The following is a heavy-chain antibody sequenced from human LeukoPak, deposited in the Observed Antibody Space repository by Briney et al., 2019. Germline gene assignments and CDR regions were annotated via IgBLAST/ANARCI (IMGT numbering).Heavy chain of an antibody. CDR1: GFTFSSYE. Sequence: GGSLRLSCAASGFTFSSYEMNWVRQAPGKGLEWVSYISGSASSIYYADSVKGRFTISRDNAKNSLYLQMNSLRAEDMALYYCARDSAADMLWFGELLPYFDYWGQGTLVTVSS. CDR2: ISGSASSI. V-gene: IGHV3-48*03. D-gene: IGHD3-10*01. J-gene: IGHJ4*02. CDR3: ARDSAADMLWFGELLPYFDY.